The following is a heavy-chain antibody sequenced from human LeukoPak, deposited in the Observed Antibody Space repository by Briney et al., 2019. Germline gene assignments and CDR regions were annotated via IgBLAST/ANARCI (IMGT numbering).Heavy chain of an antibody. V-gene: IGHV1-18*01. D-gene: IGHD4-23*01. Sequence: GASVKVSCKASGYTFTSYGASWVRQAPGQGLEWMGWISAYNGNTNYAQKLQGRVTMTTDTSTSTAYMELRSLRSDDTAVYYCARIFLSVVAPKRWFDPWGQGTLVTVSS. CDR3: ARIFLSVVAPKRWFDP. CDR2: ISAYNGNT. CDR1: GYTFTSYG. J-gene: IGHJ5*02.